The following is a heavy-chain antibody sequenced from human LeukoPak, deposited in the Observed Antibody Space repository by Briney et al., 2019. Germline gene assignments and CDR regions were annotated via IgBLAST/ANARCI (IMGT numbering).Heavy chain of an antibody. Sequence: SETVSLTCTDSGGSISSGDYYWSWIRQPPRKGLEWIAYMYYSGSTYYNPSLKSRVTMSADTSKNQLSLKLSSVTAADTAVYYCARPYYYDSRIDPWGQGILVTVSS. CDR1: GGSISSGDYY. CDR3: ARPYYYDSRIDP. CDR2: MYYSGST. D-gene: IGHD3-22*01. J-gene: IGHJ5*02. V-gene: IGHV4-30-4*01.